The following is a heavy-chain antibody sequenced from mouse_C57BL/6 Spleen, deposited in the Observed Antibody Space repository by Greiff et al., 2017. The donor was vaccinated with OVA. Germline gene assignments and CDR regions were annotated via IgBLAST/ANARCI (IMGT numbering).Heavy chain of an antibody. D-gene: IGHD1-1*01. CDR3: AITTVVATD. V-gene: IGHV1-43*01. Sequence: EVKLVESGPELVKPGASVKISCKASGYSFTGYYMHWVKQSSEKSLEWIGEINPSTGGTSYNQKFKGKATLTVDKSSSTAYMQLKSLTSEDSAVYYCAITTVVATDWGQGTTLTVSS. CDR2: INPSTGGT. CDR1: GYSFTGYY. J-gene: IGHJ2*01.